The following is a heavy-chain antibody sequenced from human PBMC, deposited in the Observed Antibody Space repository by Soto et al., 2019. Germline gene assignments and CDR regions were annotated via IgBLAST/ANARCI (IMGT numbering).Heavy chain of an antibody. J-gene: IGHJ6*02. Sequence: PSETLSLTCAVYGGSFSGYYWSWIRQPPGKGLEWIGEINHSGSTNYNPSLKSRVTISVDTSKNQFSLKLSSVTAADTAVYYCARGSQDQIWYYYYGMDVWGQGTTVTVSS. CDR1: GGSFSGYY. CDR3: ARGSQDQIWYYYYGMDV. V-gene: IGHV4-34*01. D-gene: IGHD3-16*01. CDR2: INHSGST.